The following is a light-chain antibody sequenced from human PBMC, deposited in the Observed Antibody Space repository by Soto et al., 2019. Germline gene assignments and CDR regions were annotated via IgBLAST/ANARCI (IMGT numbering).Light chain of an antibody. V-gene: IGKV1-39*01. CDR2: AAS. CDR1: QSISSY. Sequence: DIQMTQSPSSLSASVGDRVTITCRASQSISSYLNWYQQKPGKSPKLLIYAASSLQSGVPSRFSGSGSGTDFTVTISSLQPEDVATYYCQQSYSTPPTLGEGTKLELK. CDR3: QQSYSTPPT. J-gene: IGKJ2*01.